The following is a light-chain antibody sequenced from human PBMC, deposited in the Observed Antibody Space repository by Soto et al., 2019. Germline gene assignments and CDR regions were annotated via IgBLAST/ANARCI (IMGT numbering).Light chain of an antibody. V-gene: IGLV2-14*01. CDR2: DVT. CDR3: CSYTSSSTYV. Sequence: QSALTQPASVSGSPGQSITIPCTGTSSDIGGYNYVSWYQQLPGKAPKLMIYDVTNRPSGVSNRFSGSKSGNTASLTISGLQAEDEADYYCCSYTSSSTYVFGDGTKLTVL. J-gene: IGLJ1*01. CDR1: SSDIGGYNY.